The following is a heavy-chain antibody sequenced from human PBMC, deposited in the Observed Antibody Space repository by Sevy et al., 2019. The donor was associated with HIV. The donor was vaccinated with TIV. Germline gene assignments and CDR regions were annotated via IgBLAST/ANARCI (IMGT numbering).Heavy chain of an antibody. CDR1: GFTFSSYT. J-gene: IGHJ4*02. D-gene: IGHD4-4*01. Sequence: GGSLRLSCAASGFTFSSYTMNWVRQAPGKGLKWVSSITGGSSYIYYADSVKGRFTISRDNAKNSLYLQMNSLRAEDTAVYYCANRDSNYVFDYWGQGTLVTVSS. V-gene: IGHV3-21*01. CDR2: ITGGSSYI. CDR3: ANRDSNYVFDY.